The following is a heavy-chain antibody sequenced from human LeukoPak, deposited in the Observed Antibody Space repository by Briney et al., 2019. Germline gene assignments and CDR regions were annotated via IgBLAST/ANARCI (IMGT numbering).Heavy chain of an antibody. CDR1: GFTFSSYW. D-gene: IGHD3-22*01. Sequence: GGSLRLSCAASGFTFSSYWMHWVRQATGKGLVWVSRISDGGSTTTHADSVKGRFTISRDNAKNTLYLQMNGLRAEDTAVYYCSRSAYYDGSGNYYDYWGQGTLVTVCS. J-gene: IGHJ4*02. CDR3: SRSAYYDGSGNYYDY. V-gene: IGHV3-74*01. CDR2: ISDGGSTT.